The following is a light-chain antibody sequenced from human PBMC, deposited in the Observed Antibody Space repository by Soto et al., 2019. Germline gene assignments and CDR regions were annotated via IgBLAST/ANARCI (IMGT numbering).Light chain of an antibody. Sequence: EIVFTQSPSTLSLSPGERATLSCRASQSVTSYLAWYQQKPGQAPRLLIYDVSNRASGIPARFSGSGSETDFPLTISSLEPEDFAVYYCQQRSDWPLTFAQRARLEI. J-gene: IGKJ5*01. CDR1: QSVTSY. V-gene: IGKV3-11*01. CDR3: QQRSDWPLT. CDR2: DVS.